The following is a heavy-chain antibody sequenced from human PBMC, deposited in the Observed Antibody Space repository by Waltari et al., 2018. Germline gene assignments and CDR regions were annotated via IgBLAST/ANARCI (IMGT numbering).Heavy chain of an antibody. CDR1: GDSMTSPYC. V-gene: IGHV4-4*02. CDR2: VHYSGRN. J-gene: IGHJ5*02. CDR3: ARDRGRGLYLDT. Sequence: QLQLQESGPGLVKPSGTLSLTCAVSGDSMTSPYCWSWFRQSPQKGLEWIAQVHYSGRNNDHQSFASRVTMSVDTSNKQFSLRVTSATAADTAVYYCARDRGRGLYLDTWGPGTLVTVSP. D-gene: IGHD2-15*01.